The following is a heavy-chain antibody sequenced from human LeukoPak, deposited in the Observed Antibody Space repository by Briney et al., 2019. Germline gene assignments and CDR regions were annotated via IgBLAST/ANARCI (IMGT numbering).Heavy chain of an antibody. V-gene: IGHV4-38-2*02. D-gene: IGHD2-2*01. Sequence: SETLSLTCTVSGYSISSGYYWGWIRQPPGKGLEWIGSIYHSGSTYYNPSLKSRVTISVDTSKNQFSLKLSSVTAADTAVYYCARAACSSTSCHWFDPWGQGTLVTVSS. CDR2: IYHSGST. J-gene: IGHJ5*02. CDR3: ARAACSSTSCHWFDP. CDR1: GYSISSGYY.